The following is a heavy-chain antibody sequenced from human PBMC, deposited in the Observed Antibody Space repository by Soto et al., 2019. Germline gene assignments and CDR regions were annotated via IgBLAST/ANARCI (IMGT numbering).Heavy chain of an antibody. V-gene: IGHV5-51*01. J-gene: IGHJ4*02. CDR2: IYPGDSDT. D-gene: IGHD6-19*01. CDR3: AGAVAGFWVPNVFDY. CDR1: GYSCTSYW. Sequence: GESLKISCKGSGYSCTSYWIGWVRQMPGKGLEWMGIIYPGDSDTRYSPSFQGQVTISADNSISTAYLQWSSLRASDTAMYYFAGAVAGFWVPNVFDYWGLATLVTVSS.